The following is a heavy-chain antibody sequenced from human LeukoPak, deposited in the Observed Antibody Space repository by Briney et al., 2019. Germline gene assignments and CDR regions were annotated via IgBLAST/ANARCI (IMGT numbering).Heavy chain of an antibody. CDR2: INHSGST. Sequence: SETLSLICAVYGGSFSGYYWSWIRQPPGKGLEWIGEINHSGSTNYNPSLKSRVTISVDTSKNQFSLKLSSVTAADTAVYYCARHFYSSSWYGIDYWGQGTLVTVSS. D-gene: IGHD6-13*01. V-gene: IGHV4-34*01. J-gene: IGHJ4*02. CDR3: ARHFYSSSWYGIDY. CDR1: GGSFSGYY.